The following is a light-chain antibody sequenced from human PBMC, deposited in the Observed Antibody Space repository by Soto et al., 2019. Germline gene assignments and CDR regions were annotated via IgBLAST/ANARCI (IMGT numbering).Light chain of an antibody. CDR1: QSVLYSSNNKIY. J-gene: IGKJ4*01. V-gene: IGKV4-1*01. CDR2: WAS. Sequence: EIVMTQSPDSLAVSLGERATINCKSSQSVLYSSNNKIYLAWYQQKPGQPPKLLIYWASTRESGVPDRFSGSGSGTDFTLTISSLQAEDVAVYYCQQYYSTPLTFGGGTKVDIK. CDR3: QQYYSTPLT.